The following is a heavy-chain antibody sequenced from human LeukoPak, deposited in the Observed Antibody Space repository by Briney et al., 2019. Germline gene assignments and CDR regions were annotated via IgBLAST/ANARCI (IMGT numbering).Heavy chain of an antibody. CDR1: GGSISSHY. V-gene: IGHV4-59*11. D-gene: IGHD6-6*01. CDR2: IYYSGST. CDR3: ARAVESSSGAWHYYYYYMDV. J-gene: IGHJ6*03. Sequence: SETLSLTCTVSGGSISSHYWSWIRQPPGKGLEWIGYIYYSGSTNYNPSLKSRVTISVDTSKNQFSLKLSSVTAADTAVYYCARAVESSSGAWHYYYYYMDVWGKGTTVTVSS.